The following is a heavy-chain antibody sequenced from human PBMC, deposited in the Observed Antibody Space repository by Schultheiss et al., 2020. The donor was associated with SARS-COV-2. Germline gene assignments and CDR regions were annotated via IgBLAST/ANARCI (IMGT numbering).Heavy chain of an antibody. V-gene: IGHV3-NL1*01. D-gene: IGHD1-26*01. J-gene: IGHJ4*02. CDR2: INTTAIVK. CDR3: AKAARGATRTFDY. CDR1: GFTFSSYE. Sequence: GGSLRLSCAASGFTFSSYEMNWVRQAPGKGLERVSLINTTAIVKNYADSVKGRFTISRDNSKNTLYLQMNSLRAEDTAVYYCAKAARGATRTFDYWGQGTLVTVSS.